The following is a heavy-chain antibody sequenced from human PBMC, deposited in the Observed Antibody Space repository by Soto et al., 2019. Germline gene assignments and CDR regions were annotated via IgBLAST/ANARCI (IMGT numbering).Heavy chain of an antibody. J-gene: IGHJ4*02. Sequence: QVQLVQSGAEVKKPGASVKVSCKASGYTFTSYAMHWVRQAPGQRLEWMGWINAGNGNTKYSQKFQGRVTITRDTSASTAYMELSSLISEDTAVYYCARDGRWWLGDYWGQGTLVTVSS. CDR3: ARDGRWWLGDY. CDR1: GYTFTSYA. D-gene: IGHD2-15*01. CDR2: INAGNGNT. V-gene: IGHV1-3*01.